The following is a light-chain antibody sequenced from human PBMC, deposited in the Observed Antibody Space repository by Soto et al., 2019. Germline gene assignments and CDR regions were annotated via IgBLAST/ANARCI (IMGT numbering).Light chain of an antibody. Sequence: QSVLTQPPSVSGAPGQRVTISCTGSSSNIGAGYDVQWYQQVPGTAPRLLIYDNINRPSGVPDRFSGSKSGTSGSLAITGLRAEDEADYYCQSHDSSLAAVVFGGGTKVTVL. J-gene: IGLJ2*01. CDR1: SSNIGAGYD. CDR3: QSHDSSLAAVV. V-gene: IGLV1-40*01. CDR2: DNI.